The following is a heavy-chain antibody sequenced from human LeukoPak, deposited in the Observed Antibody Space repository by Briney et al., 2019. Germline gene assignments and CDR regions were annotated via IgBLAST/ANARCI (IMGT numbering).Heavy chain of an antibody. Sequence: GASVKVSCKASGYTFTSYGISWVRQAPGQGLEWMGWINPNSGGTNYAQKFQGRVTMTRDTSISTAYMELSRLRSDDTAVYYCARDLTGSAFDIWGQGTMVTVSS. CDR2: INPNSGGT. J-gene: IGHJ3*02. CDR1: GYTFTSYG. CDR3: ARDLTGSAFDI. V-gene: IGHV1-2*02.